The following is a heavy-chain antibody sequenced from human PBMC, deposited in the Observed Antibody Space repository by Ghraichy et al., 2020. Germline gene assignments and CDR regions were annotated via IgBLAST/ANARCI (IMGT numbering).Heavy chain of an antibody. J-gene: IGHJ6*02. Sequence: ASVKVSCKASGYTFTSYGISWVRQAPGQGLEWMGWISAYNGNTNYAQKLQGRVTMTTDTSTSTAYMELRSLRSDDTAVYYCARMGRRGRYQLLITLSPNYYYGMDVWGQGTTVTVSS. D-gene: IGHD2-2*01. V-gene: IGHV1-18*04. CDR2: ISAYNGNT. CDR1: GYTFTSYG. CDR3: ARMGRRGRYQLLITLSPNYYYGMDV.